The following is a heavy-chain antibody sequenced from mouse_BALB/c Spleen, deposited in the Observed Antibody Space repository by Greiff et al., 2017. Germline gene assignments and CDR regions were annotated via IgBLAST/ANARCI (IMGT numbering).Heavy chain of an antibody. D-gene: IGHD2-14*01. V-gene: IGHV1-28*01. CDR3: ARRHRYNYAMDY. J-gene: IGHJ4*01. CDR1: GYSFTSYY. CDR2: IDPFNGGT. Sequence: EVQLQQSGPELMKPGASVKISCKASGYSFTSYYMHWVKQSHGKSLEWIGYIDPFNGGTSYNQKFKGKATLTVDKSSSTAYMHLSSLTSEDSAVYYCARRHRYNYAMDYWGQGTSVTVSS.